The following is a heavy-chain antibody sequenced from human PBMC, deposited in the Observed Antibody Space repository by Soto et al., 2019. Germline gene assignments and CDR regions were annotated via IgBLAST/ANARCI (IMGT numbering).Heavy chain of an antibody. J-gene: IGHJ3*02. D-gene: IGHD3-22*01. Sequence: GASVKVSCKASGGTFSSYTIGWVRQAPGQGLEWMGWISAYNGNTNYAQKLQGRVTMTTDTSTSTAYMELRSLRSDDTAVYYCARVTTMIVVVPRAFDIWGQGTMVTVSS. CDR2: ISAYNGNT. V-gene: IGHV1-18*01. CDR3: ARVTTMIVVVPRAFDI. CDR1: GGTFSSYT.